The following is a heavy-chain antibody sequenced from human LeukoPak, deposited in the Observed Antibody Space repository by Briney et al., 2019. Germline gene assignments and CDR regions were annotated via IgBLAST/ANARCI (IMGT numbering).Heavy chain of an antibody. V-gene: IGHV4-61*02. Sequence: PSETLSLTCTVSGGSISSGSYCWSWLRQPAGKGLEWIGRIYTSGSTNYNPSLKSRVTISVDTSKNQFSLKLRSVTAADTGVYYCARHQGWLQWEYWGQGTLVTVSS. CDR2: IYTSGST. J-gene: IGHJ4*02. CDR1: GGSISSGSYC. CDR3: ARHQGWLQWEY. D-gene: IGHD5-24*01.